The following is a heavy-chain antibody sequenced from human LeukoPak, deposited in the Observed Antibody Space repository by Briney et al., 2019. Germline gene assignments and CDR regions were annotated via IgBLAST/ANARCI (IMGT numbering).Heavy chain of an antibody. Sequence: GGSLRLSCAASGFTFSSYAMHWVRQAPGKGLEWVAVTSYDGSNKYYADSVKGRFTISRDNSKNTLYLQMNSLRAEDTAVYYCARDRAIFGVGYYFDYWGQGTLVTVSS. CDR1: GFTFSSYA. CDR2: TSYDGSNK. V-gene: IGHV3-30*04. CDR3: ARDRAIFGVGYYFDY. J-gene: IGHJ4*02. D-gene: IGHD3-3*01.